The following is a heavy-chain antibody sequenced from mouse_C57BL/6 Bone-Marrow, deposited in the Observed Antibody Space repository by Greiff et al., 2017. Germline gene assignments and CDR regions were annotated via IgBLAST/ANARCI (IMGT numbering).Heavy chain of an antibody. Sequence: EVKLMESGPGLVKPSQSLSLTCSVTGYSITSGYYWNWIRQFPGNKLEWMGYISDDGSNNYNPSLKNRISITRDTSKNQLFLKLNAVTTEDTATYYCARENYGPMDYWGQGTSVTVSS. D-gene: IGHD1-1*01. V-gene: IGHV3-6*01. CDR1: GYSITSGYY. J-gene: IGHJ4*01. CDR2: ISDDGSN. CDR3: ARENYGPMDY.